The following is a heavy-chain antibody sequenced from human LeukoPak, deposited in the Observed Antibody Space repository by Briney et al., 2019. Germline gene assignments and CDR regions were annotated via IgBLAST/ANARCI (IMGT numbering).Heavy chain of an antibody. J-gene: IGHJ5*02. CDR2: IKQDGSEK. D-gene: IGHD2-2*01. Sequence: PGGSLRLSCAASGFTFSSYWMSWVRQAPGKGLEWVANIKQDGSEKYYVESVKGRFTISRDNAKNSLYLQMNSLRAEDTAVYYCARAKGDRYCSSTSCLNWFDPWGQGTLVTVSS. CDR3: ARAKGDRYCSSTSCLNWFDP. V-gene: IGHV3-7*01. CDR1: GFTFSSYW.